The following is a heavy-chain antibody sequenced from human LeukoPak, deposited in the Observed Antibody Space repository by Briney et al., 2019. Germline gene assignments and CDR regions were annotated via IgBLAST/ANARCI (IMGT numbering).Heavy chain of an antibody. D-gene: IGHD3-9*01. J-gene: IGHJ4*02. CDR2: ISYAGSP. V-gene: IGHV4-39*07. CDR3: ARVMAVLRYGADY. CDR1: GVSISSSGSY. Sequence: PSETLSLTCTVSGVSISSSGSYWAWIRQPPGTGLDWIGTISYAGSPNYNPSLNSRVTMSSDTSSNQFSLRLSSVTDADTAMYYCARVMAVLRYGADYWGQGSLVTVSS.